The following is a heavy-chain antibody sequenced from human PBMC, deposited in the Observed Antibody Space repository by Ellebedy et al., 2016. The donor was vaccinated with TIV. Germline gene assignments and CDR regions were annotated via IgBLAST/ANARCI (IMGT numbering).Heavy chain of an antibody. V-gene: IGHV4-59*10. CDR3: ARGDGAYYLNY. CDR1: GGSVSGYF. Sequence: SETLSLTXAVYGGSVSGYFWTWIRQPPGKGLEWIGRLYTSRSTDYNPSLKSRVTMSVDTSRNQFSLKLTSVTAADTAVYYCARGDGAYYLNYWGQGALVTVSS. CDR2: LYTSRST. J-gene: IGHJ4*02. D-gene: IGHD3-16*01.